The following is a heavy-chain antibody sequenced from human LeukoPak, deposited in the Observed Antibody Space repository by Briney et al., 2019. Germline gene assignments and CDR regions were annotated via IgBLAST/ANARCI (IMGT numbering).Heavy chain of an antibody. CDR3: AKEGYSSSSNYYYYMDV. V-gene: IGHV3-30*02. J-gene: IGHJ6*03. Sequence: PGGSLRLSCAASGFTFSSYGMHWVRRAPGKGLEWVAVIWYGGSNKYYADSVKGRFTISRDNSKNTLYLQMNSLRAEDTAVYYCAKEGYSSSSNYYYYMDVWGKGTTVTVSS. CDR1: GFTFSSYG. D-gene: IGHD6-6*01. CDR2: IWYGGSNK.